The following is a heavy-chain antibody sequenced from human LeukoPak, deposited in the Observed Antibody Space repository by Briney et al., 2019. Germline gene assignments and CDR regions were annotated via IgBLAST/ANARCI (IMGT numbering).Heavy chain of an antibody. V-gene: IGHV5-51*01. CDR1: GYSFTSYW. Sequence: GESLKISCKGSGYSFTSYWTGWVRQMPGKGLEWMGIIYPGDSDTRYSPSFQGQVTISADKSISTAYLQWSSLKASDTAMYYCARQGGEIAAAGTYWYFDLWGRGTLVTVSS. CDR2: IYPGDSDT. D-gene: IGHD6-13*01. J-gene: IGHJ2*01. CDR3: ARQGGEIAAAGTYWYFDL.